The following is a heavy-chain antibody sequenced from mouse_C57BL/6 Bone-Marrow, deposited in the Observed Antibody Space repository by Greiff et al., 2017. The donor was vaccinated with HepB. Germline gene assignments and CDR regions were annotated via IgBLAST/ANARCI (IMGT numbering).Heavy chain of an antibody. V-gene: IGHV1-64*01. J-gene: IGHJ3*01. CDR3: AYYCDGSSPAWFAY. CDR2: IHPNSGST. D-gene: IGHD1-1*01. CDR1: GYTFTSYW. Sequence: QVQLQQPGAELVKPGASVKLSCKASGYTFTSYWMHWVKQRPGQGLEWIGMIHPNSGSTNYNEKFKSKATLTVDKSSSTAYMQLSSLTSEVSAVYYGAYYCDGSSPAWFAYWGQVTPVTVSA.